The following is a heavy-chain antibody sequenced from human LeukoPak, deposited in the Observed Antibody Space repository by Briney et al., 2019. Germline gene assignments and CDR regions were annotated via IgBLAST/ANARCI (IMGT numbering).Heavy chain of an antibody. CDR1: GFTFSSYA. CDR3: ARDQETHSSGYYYSYYFDY. V-gene: IGHV3-30-3*01. Sequence: PGGSLRLSCAASGFTFSSYAMHWVRQAPGKGLEWVAVISYDGSNKYYADSVKGRFTISRDNSKNTLYLQMNSLRAEDTAVYYCARDQETHSSGYYYSYYFDYWGQGTLVTVSS. D-gene: IGHD3-22*01. J-gene: IGHJ4*02. CDR2: ISYDGSNK.